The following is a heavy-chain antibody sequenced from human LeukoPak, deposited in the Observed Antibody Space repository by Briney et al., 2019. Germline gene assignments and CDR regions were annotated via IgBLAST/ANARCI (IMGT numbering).Heavy chain of an antibody. J-gene: IGHJ4*02. Sequence: SETLSLTCTVSGGSISSRPYSWGWIRQPPGKGLEWLGSFYYSGSTYYKPSLKSRVTISVDTSKNQFSLKLSSVTAADTAVYYCARLVVSSWYHEVLLGRDYWGQGTPVTVSS. V-gene: IGHV4-39*01. CDR3: ARLVVSSWYHEVLLGRDY. D-gene: IGHD6-13*01. CDR1: GGSISSRPYS. CDR2: FYYSGST.